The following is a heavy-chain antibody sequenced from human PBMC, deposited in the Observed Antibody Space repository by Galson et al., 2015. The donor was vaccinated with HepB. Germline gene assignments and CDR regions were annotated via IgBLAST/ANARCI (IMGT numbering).Heavy chain of an antibody. D-gene: IGHD3-16*01. CDR2: IWYDGSNK. CDR1: GFTFSSYN. J-gene: IGHJ5*02. Sequence: SLRLSCAASGFTFSSYNMYWVRQAPGKGLEWVALIWYDGSNKYYADSVKGRFTISRDNSKNTLYLQMSSLRVEDTAVYHCARDPSYLGAPVYWFDPWGQGTLVTVSS. CDR3: ARDPSYLGAPVYWFDP. V-gene: IGHV3-33*01.